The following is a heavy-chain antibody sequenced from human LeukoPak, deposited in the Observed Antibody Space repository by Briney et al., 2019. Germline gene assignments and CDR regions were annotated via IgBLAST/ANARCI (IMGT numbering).Heavy chain of an antibody. CDR3: AGGSGGGELSSFDY. V-gene: IGHV4-31*03. CDR2: IYYSGST. CDR1: GGSISSGGYY. Sequence: PSQTLSLTCTVSGGSISSGGYYWSWIRQHPGKGLEWIGYIYYSGSTYYNPSLKSRVTISVDTSKNQFSLKLSSVTAADTAVYYWAGGSGGGELSSFDYWGQGTLVTVSS. D-gene: IGHD3-16*02. J-gene: IGHJ4*02.